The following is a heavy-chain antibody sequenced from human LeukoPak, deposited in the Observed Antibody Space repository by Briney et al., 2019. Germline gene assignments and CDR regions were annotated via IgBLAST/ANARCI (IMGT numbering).Heavy chain of an antibody. CDR2: ISGSGGST. CDR1: GFTFSSYA. V-gene: IGHV3-23*01. J-gene: IGHJ5*02. CDR3: AKVNYSDSRRGTWFDP. D-gene: IGHD3-22*01. Sequence: GGSLRLSCAASGFTFSSYAMSWVRQAPGKVLEWVSAISGSGGSTYYADSVKGRFTISRDNSKNTLYLQMNSLRAEETAVYYSAKVNYSDSRRGTWFDPWGQGTLVAVSS.